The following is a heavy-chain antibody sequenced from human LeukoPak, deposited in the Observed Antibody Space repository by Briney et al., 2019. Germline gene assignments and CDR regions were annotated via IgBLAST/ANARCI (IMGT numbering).Heavy chain of an antibody. CDR3: ARESGGF. CDR1: GYTFTSYY. D-gene: IGHD2-15*01. Sequence: ASVKVSCKASGYTFTSYYMHWVRQAPGQGLEWMGVINPSGSSTSYAQKFQGRVTMTSDMSTSTVYMELSSLRSEDTAVYYCARESGGFWGQGTLDTVSS. J-gene: IGHJ4*02. V-gene: IGHV1-46*01. CDR2: INPSGSST.